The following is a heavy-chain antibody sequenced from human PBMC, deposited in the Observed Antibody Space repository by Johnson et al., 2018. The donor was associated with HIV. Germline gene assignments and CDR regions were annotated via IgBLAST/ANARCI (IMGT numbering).Heavy chain of an antibody. D-gene: IGHD7-27*01. V-gene: IGHV3-33*08. Sequence: QVQLVESGGGVVQPGRSLRLSCAASRFTFSDYDIHWVRQAPGNGLEWVAVIWYDGSIKSYANSVKGRFTISRDNSKNTLYLQRNSLRAEDTAVYYCARPNNWGSSSDAFDIWGQGTMVTVSS. CDR1: RFTFSDYD. CDR2: IWYDGSIK. CDR3: ARPNNWGSSSDAFDI. J-gene: IGHJ3*02.